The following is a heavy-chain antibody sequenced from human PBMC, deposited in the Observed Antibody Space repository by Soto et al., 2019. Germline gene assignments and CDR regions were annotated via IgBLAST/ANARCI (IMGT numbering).Heavy chain of an antibody. J-gene: IGHJ4*02. CDR3: AKDAEDFWSGYYGPFDY. V-gene: IGHV3-23*01. D-gene: IGHD3-3*01. CDR2: ISGSGGST. Sequence: ESGGGLVQPGGSLRLSCAASGFTFSSYAMSWVRQAPGKGLEWVSAISGSGGSTYYADSVKGRFTISRDNSKNTLYLQMNSLRAEDTAVYYCAKDAEDFWSGYYGPFDYWGQGTLVTVSS. CDR1: GFTFSSYA.